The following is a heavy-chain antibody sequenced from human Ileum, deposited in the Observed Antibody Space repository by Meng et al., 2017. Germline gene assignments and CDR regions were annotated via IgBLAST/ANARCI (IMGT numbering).Heavy chain of an antibody. D-gene: IGHD3-10*02. CDR1: GGSIESNNW. CDR3: ARADYVRYFDL. CDR2: VYHSGST. Sequence: HVHLQEAGPGLVKPSETLSPTCAVSGGSIESNNWWTWIRQPPGQGLEWIGEVYHSGSTHYNPSLQSRVTISIDNSKNRFSLSLNSVTVADTAIYYCARADYVRYFDLWGRGTLVTVSS. J-gene: IGHJ2*01. V-gene: IGHV4-4*02.